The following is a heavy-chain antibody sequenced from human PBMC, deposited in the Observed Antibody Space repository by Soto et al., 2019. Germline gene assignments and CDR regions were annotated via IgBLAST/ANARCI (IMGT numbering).Heavy chain of an antibody. D-gene: IGHD6-6*01. J-gene: IGHJ4*02. Sequence: PGGSLRLSCAASGFTFSDAWMSWVRQAPGKGLDWVGRIKSKSDGGTTEYAAPVRGRFTISRDDSKNTLYLQMNSLKTEDTAVYYCARAALEYSSSHLDYWGQGTLVTVSS. CDR1: GFTFSDAW. V-gene: IGHV3-15*01. CDR2: IKSKSDGGTT. CDR3: ARAALEYSSSHLDY.